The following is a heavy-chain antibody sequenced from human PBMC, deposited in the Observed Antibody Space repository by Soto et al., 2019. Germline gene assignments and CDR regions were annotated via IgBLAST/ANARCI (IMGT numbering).Heavy chain of an antibody. D-gene: IGHD3-16*01. CDR3: ARDGLGLVY. Sequence: TSETLSLTCTVSGGSISSYYWSWIRQPPGKGLEWIGYIYYSGSTNYNPSLKSRVTISVDTSKNQFSLKLSSVTAADTAVYYCARDGLGLVYWGQGTLVTVSS. CDR2: IYYSGST. J-gene: IGHJ4*02. CDR1: GGSISSYY. V-gene: IGHV4-59*01.